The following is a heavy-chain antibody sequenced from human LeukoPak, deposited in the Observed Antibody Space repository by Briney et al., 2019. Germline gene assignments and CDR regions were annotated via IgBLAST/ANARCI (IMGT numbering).Heavy chain of an antibody. J-gene: IGHJ4*02. D-gene: IGHD3-10*01. V-gene: IGHV3-23*01. CDR3: AKRGVVVRVILVGFHKEAYYFDS. Sequence: GGSLRLSCAVSGITLSNYGMTWVRQAPGKGLEWVAGLSGSGGSTNYADSVKGRFTISRDNAKNTLYLQMNSLRAEDTAVYFCAKRGVVVRVILVGFHKEAYYFDSWGQGVLVTVSS. CDR2: LSGSGGST. CDR1: GITLSNYG.